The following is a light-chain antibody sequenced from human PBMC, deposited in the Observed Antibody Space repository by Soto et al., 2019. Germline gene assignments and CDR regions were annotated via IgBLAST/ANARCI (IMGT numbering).Light chain of an antibody. J-gene: IGKJ3*01. Sequence: DIQMTQSPSTLSASVGDRVTITCRASQSISSWLAWYQQKPGKAPKLLIHDASSLESGVPSRFSGSGSGTECTLTISSLQPDDFATYYCQQYNSYSRTFGPGTKVDIK. CDR1: QSISSW. CDR3: QQYNSYSRT. V-gene: IGKV1-5*01. CDR2: DAS.